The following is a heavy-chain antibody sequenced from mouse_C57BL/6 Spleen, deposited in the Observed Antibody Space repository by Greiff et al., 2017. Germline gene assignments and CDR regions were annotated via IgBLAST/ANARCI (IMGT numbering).Heavy chain of an antibody. Sequence: VESGGGLVQPGGSLSLSCAASGFTFTDYYMSWVRQPPGKALEWLGFIRNKANGYTTEYSASVKGRFTIARDNSQSILYLQMNALRAEDSATYYCARRGSSGWFAYWGQGTLVTVSA. CDR3: ARRGSSGWFAY. CDR1: GFTFTDYY. CDR2: IRNKANGYTT. J-gene: IGHJ3*01. V-gene: IGHV7-3*01. D-gene: IGHD1-3*01.